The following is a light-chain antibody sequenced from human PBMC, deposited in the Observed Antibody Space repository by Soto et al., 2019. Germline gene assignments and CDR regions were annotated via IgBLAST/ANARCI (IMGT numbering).Light chain of an antibody. Sequence: EIVLTQSPGTLSLSPGERATLSCRASQSVSSSHLAWYQQKPGQAPRLLIYSASSRATGIPDRFSGSGSGTDFTLTISRLEPEDFAVYYCQRDGGFGQGTKVDIK. CDR2: SAS. CDR3: QRDGG. J-gene: IGKJ1*01. CDR1: QSVSSSH. V-gene: IGKV3-20*01.